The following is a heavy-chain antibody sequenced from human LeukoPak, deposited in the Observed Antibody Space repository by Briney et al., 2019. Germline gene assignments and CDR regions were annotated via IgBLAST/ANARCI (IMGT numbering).Heavy chain of an antibody. J-gene: IGHJ4*02. CDR3: ARYYYDRAVGPFDY. CDR2: IYPDDSDI. Sequence: GESLKISCKASGYTFTNYWIGWVRQLPGKGLEWMGIIYPDDSDIRYTPSFQGQVTISADKSTTTAYLQWSSLKASDTAMYYCARYYYDRAVGPFDYWGQGSLVTVSS. D-gene: IGHD3-22*01. CDR1: GYTFTNYW. V-gene: IGHV5-51*01.